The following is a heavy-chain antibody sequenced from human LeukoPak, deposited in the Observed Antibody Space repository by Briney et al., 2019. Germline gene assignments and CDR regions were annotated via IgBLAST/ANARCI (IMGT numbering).Heavy chain of an antibody. CDR3: ARISYGGNNCILDY. J-gene: IGHJ4*02. Sequence: GGSLRLSCAASGFTFSSYELNWVRQAPGKGLEWVSYISSSGSTIYYADSVRGRFTISRDSAKNSLYLQMNSLRAEDTAVYYCARISYGGNNCILDYWGQGTLVTVSS. CDR1: GFTFSSYE. CDR2: ISSSGSTI. V-gene: IGHV3-48*03. D-gene: IGHD4-23*01.